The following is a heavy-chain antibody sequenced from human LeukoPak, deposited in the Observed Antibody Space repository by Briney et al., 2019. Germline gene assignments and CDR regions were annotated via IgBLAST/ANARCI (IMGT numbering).Heavy chain of an antibody. CDR2: ISSSSSYI. V-gene: IGHV3-21*01. D-gene: IGHD4-17*01. J-gene: IGHJ4*02. CDR1: GFTFSSYS. CDR3: AKGEDDYGAPSY. Sequence: PGGSLRLSCAASGFTFSSYSMNWVRQAPGKGLEWVSSISSSSSYIYYADSVKGRFTISRDNAKNSLYLQMNSLRAEDTAVYYCAKGEDDYGAPSYWGQGTLVTVSS.